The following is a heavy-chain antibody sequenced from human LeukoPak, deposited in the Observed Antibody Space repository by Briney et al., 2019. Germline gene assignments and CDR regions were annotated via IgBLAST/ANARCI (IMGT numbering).Heavy chain of an antibody. J-gene: IGHJ4*02. D-gene: IGHD2-15*01. CDR1: GGSISSYY. Sequence: PSETLSLTCTVSGGSISSYYWSWIRQPPGRGLEWIGYIYYSGSTNYNPSLKSRVTISVDTSKNQFSLKLSSVTAADTAVYYCARGYCSGGSCYGFRFDYWGQGTLVTVSS. CDR2: IYYSGST. V-gene: IGHV4-59*08. CDR3: ARGYCSGGSCYGFRFDY.